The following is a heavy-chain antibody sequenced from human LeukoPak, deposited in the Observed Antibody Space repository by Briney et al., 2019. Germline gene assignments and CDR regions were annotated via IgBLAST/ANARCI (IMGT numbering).Heavy chain of an antibody. CDR3: ERDNSTKYSSGWYDYGY. CDR1: GFTFSSYS. J-gene: IGHJ4*02. CDR2: ISSSSSYI. Sequence: GGSLRLSCAASGFTFSSYSRNWVRQAPGKGLEWVSSISSSSSYIYYADSVKGRFTISRDNAKNSLYLQVNSLRAEDTAVYYCERDNSTKYSSGWYDYGYWGQGTLVPVSS. V-gene: IGHV3-21*01. D-gene: IGHD6-19*01.